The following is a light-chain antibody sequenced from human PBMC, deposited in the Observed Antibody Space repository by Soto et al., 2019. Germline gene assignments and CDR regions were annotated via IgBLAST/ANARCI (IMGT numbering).Light chain of an antibody. J-gene: IGKJ1*01. CDR2: AAS. Sequence: DIQMTQSPSSLSASVGDRVTITCRASQGISNFLAWYQQRPGQVPKLLIYAASTLQSGVPSRFSASGSGTDFTLTISMLQPDDVATMYCQRYNGAWTFGQGTKVEIK. V-gene: IGKV1-27*01. CDR1: QGISNF. CDR3: QRYNGAWT.